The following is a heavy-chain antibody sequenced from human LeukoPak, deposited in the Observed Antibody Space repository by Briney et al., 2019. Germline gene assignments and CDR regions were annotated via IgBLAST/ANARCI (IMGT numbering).Heavy chain of an antibody. Sequence: GGSLRLSCAASGFTVSSNYMSWVRQAPGKGLEWVSVIYSGGSTYYADSVKGRFTISRDNSKNSLFLQMNSVRAEDTAIYYCARDLGWFHFDSWGQGTLVTVSS. J-gene: IGHJ4*02. D-gene: IGHD2-15*01. CDR2: IYSGGST. CDR3: ARDLGWFHFDS. V-gene: IGHV3-66*01. CDR1: GFTVSSNY.